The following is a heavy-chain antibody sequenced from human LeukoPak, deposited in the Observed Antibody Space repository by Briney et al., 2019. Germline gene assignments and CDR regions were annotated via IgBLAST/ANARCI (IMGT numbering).Heavy chain of an antibody. V-gene: IGHV1-69*04. D-gene: IGHD3-22*01. J-gene: IGHJ4*02. CDR2: IIPIFGIA. CDR3: ARGDYYDSSGWTPG. Sequence: GASVKVSCKASGGTFSSYAISWVRQAPGQGLEWMGRIIPIFGIANYAQKFQGRVTITADKSTSTAYMELSSLRSEDTAVYYCARGDYYDSSGWTPGRGQGTLVTVSS. CDR1: GGTFSSYA.